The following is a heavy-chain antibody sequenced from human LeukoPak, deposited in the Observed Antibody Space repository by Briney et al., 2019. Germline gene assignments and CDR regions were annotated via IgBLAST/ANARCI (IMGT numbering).Heavy chain of an antibody. J-gene: IGHJ6*02. CDR1: GGSITSYY. CDR3: ARNPAVPAAIAVYYYYGMDV. V-gene: IGHV4-59*07. D-gene: IGHD2-2*01. Sequence: PSDTLSLTCTISGGSITSYYWSWIRQPPGKGLEWIRYIYYTGSTNYNPSLKSRVTISVDKSKNQFSLKLSSVTAADTAVYYCARNPAVPAAIAVYYYYGMDVWGQGTTVTVSS. CDR2: IYYTGST.